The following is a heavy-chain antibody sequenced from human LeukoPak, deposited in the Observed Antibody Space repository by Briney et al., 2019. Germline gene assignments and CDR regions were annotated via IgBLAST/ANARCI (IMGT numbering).Heavy chain of an antibody. Sequence: GGSLRLSCAASGFPFSSYAMSWVRQAPGRGLEWVSTISGSGDSSFYADSVKGRFTISRDNSKNTLYLQMNSLRAEDTAVYYCARGAVRTQPLLVWGQETLVTVSS. J-gene: IGHJ4*02. CDR2: ISGSGDSS. CDR3: ARGAVRTQPLLV. D-gene: IGHD3-10*01. V-gene: IGHV3-23*01. CDR1: GFPFSSYA.